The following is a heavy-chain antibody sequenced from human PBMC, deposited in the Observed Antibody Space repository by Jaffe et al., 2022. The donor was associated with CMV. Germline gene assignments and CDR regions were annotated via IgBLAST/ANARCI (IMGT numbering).Heavy chain of an antibody. CDR2: INHSGST. CDR1: GGSFSGHY. J-gene: IGHJ6*02. Sequence: QVQLQQWGAGLLKPSETLSLTCAVYGGSFSGHYWNWIRQPPGKGLEWIGEINHSGSTNYNPSLKSRVTISVDTSKNQFSLKLSSVTPADTAVYYCVRGRAVTTFFSHYYDMDVWGRGTTVTVSS. V-gene: IGHV4-34*01. D-gene: IGHD4-17*01. CDR3: VRGRAVTTFFSHYYDMDV.